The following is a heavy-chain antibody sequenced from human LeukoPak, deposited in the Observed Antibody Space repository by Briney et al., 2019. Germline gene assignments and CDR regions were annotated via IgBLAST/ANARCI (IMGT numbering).Heavy chain of an antibody. J-gene: IGHJ5*02. V-gene: IGHV3-23*01. CDR2: ISGSGGST. D-gene: IGHD2-2*02. CDR3: AKDQDIVVVPAAIRENWFDP. Sequence: QAGGSLRLSCAASGFTFSSYAMSWVRQAPGKGLEWVSAISGSGGSTYYADSVKGRFTISRDNSKNTLYLQMNSLRAEDTAVYYCAKDQDIVVVPAAIRENWFDPWGQGTLVTVSS. CDR1: GFTFSSYA.